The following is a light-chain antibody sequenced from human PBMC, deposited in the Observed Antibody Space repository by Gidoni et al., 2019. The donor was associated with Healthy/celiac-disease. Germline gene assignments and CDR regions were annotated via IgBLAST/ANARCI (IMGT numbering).Light chain of an antibody. CDR3: QQSYSTPPGLT. V-gene: IGKV1-39*01. Sequence: IQMNQSPCSLSASVGDRVTITCRASQSISSYLNWYQQKPGKAPKLLIYAAASLQSGVPSRLSGSGSGTDFTPTTSSLQPEDFATYYCQQSYSTPPGLTFGQGTKVEIK. J-gene: IGKJ1*01. CDR1: QSISSY. CDR2: AAA.